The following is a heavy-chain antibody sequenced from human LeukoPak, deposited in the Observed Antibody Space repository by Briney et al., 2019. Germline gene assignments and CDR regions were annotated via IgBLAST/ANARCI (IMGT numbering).Heavy chain of an antibody. D-gene: IGHD3-10*01. CDR3: ARQSRDGSKTRGYYYDY. J-gene: IGHJ4*02. Sequence: GESLKISCQVSGYIFTHYWIGWVRQMPGNGLESMGIIYPADSDTTYSPSFQGQVTISADKSISTVYLQWSSLKASGTAMYYCARQSRDGSKTRGYYYDYWGQGTLVTVSS. CDR1: GYIFTHYW. V-gene: IGHV5-51*01. CDR2: IYPADSDT.